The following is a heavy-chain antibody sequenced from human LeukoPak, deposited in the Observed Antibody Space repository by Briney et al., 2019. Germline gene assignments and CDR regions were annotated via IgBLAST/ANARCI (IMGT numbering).Heavy chain of an antibody. D-gene: IGHD3-3*01. Sequence: PGGSLRLSCTASGFTFGDYAMSWVRQAPGKGLEWVGFIRSKTYGGTTEYAASVKGRFTISRDNSKNTLYLQMNSLRAEDTAVYYCARDEGGTIFGMVIILHYMDVWGKGTTVTVSS. V-gene: IGHV3-49*04. CDR1: GFTFGDYA. CDR3: ARDEGGTIFGMVIILHYMDV. J-gene: IGHJ6*03. CDR2: IRSKTYGGTT.